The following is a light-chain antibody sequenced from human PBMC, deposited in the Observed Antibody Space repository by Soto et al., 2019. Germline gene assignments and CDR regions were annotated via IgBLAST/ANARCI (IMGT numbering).Light chain of an antibody. J-gene: IGKJ5*01. Sequence: DIQMTQSPSSLSASVGDRVTLTCRASQSISNYLNWYQHKPGKAPKLLIYAASSLQTGVPSRFSGSGSGTDFTLTISSLQPEDFATYYCQQSYSTPTFGQGARREIK. CDR3: QQSYSTPT. CDR2: AAS. CDR1: QSISNY. V-gene: IGKV1-39*01.